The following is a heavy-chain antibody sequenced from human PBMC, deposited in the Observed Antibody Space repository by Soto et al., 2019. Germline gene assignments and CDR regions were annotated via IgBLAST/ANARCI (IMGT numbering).Heavy chain of an antibody. V-gene: IGHV3-9*01. CDR3: AKDIRSSAWRNYYYGIDV. D-gene: IGHD6-19*01. J-gene: IGHJ6*02. Sequence: GGSLRLSCAASGFTFDDYAMHWVRQAPGKGLEWVSGISWNSGSLGYADPVRGRFTISRDNAKNSLNLQMNSLRAEDTALYYCAKDIRSSAWRNYYYGIDVWGQGTTVTVSS. CDR1: GFTFDDYA. CDR2: ISWNSGSL.